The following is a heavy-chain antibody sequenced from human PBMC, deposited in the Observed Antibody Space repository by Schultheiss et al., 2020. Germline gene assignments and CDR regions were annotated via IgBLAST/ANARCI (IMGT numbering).Heavy chain of an antibody. V-gene: IGHV3-23*01. CDR2: ISGSGGST. CDR1: GFTFSSYA. Sequence: GESLKISCAASGFTFSSYAMSWVRQAPGKGLEWVSAISGSGGSTYYADSVKGRFTISRDNSKNTLYLQMNSLRAEDTAVYYCAKLGSGWPKNWFDPWGQGTLVTVSS. J-gene: IGHJ5*02. D-gene: IGHD6-19*01. CDR3: AKLGSGWPKNWFDP.